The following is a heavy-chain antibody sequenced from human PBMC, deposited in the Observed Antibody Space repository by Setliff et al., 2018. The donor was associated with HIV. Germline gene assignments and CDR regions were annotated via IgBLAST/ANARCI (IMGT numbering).Heavy chain of an antibody. D-gene: IGHD5-12*01. Sequence: PGGSLRLSCAASGFTFSSYAMSWVRQAPGKGLEWVSAISGSGGSTYYADSVKGRCTISRDNSKNTLYLQMNSLRAEDTAVYYCAKDPRAAVATICDYWGQGTLVTVSS. V-gene: IGHV3-23*01. J-gene: IGHJ4*02. CDR1: GFTFSSYA. CDR2: ISGSGGST. CDR3: AKDPRAAVATICDY.